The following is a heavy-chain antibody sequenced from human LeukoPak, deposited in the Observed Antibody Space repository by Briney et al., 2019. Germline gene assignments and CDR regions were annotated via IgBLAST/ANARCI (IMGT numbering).Heavy chain of an antibody. CDR1: GLPLSSYG. CDR3: ARRAGGYSHPYDS. J-gene: IGHJ5*01. Sequence: GRSLRLSCAASGLPLSSYGMSGVRHAPGKGREGVAVIYSGGSTYYADSVKGRCTTYRDNSKNTLYLQMNSPSAEDTAVYYCARRAGGYSHPYDSWGQGTLVTVSS. V-gene: IGHV3-53*01. D-gene: IGHD4-23*01. CDR2: IYSGGST.